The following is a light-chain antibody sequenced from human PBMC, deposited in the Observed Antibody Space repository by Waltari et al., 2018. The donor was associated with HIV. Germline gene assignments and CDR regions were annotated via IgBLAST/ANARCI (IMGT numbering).Light chain of an antibody. Sequence: EVVLTQSPATLSLAPVERATLSCTASQGVTDYLAWYQQKPGQAPRLLIYDASNRATGIPARFSGSGSGTDFTLTISSLEPEDFAVYYCQQRSNWRRSGLTFGGGTKVEIK. V-gene: IGKV3-11*01. J-gene: IGKJ4*01. CDR1: QGVTDY. CDR3: QQRSNWRRSGLT. CDR2: DAS.